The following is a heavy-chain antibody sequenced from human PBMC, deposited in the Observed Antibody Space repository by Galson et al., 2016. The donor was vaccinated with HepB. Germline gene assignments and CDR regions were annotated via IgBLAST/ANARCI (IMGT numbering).Heavy chain of an antibody. V-gene: IGHV3-30*18. CDR1: GLTISDYG. CDR3: AKAGYHGADAYYYYFDY. CDR2: TAYDGSNK. Sequence: LRLSCAASGLTISDYGMHWVRRAPGKGLEWVAVTAYDGSNKYYADSVKGRFTISRDNSKNTLYLQMNSLRPEDTAVYFCAKAGYHGADAYYYYFDYWGQGTLVTVSS. J-gene: IGHJ4*02. D-gene: IGHD3-16*01.